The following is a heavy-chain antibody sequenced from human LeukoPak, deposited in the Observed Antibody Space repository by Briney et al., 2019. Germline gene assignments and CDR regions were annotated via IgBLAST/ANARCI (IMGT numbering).Heavy chain of an antibody. V-gene: IGHV3-23*01. CDR2: ISGSGGST. Sequence: PGGSLRLSCAASGFTFSSYGMSWVRQAPGKGLEWVSAISGSGGSTYYADSVKGRFTISRDNSKNTLYLQMNSLRAEDTAVYYCAKDAGLRYFDGLGYMDVWGKGTTVTISS. D-gene: IGHD3-9*01. J-gene: IGHJ6*03. CDR3: AKDAGLRYFDGLGYMDV. CDR1: GFTFSSYG.